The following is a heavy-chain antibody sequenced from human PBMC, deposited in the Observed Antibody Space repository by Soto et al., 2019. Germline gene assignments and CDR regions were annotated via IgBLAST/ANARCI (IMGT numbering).Heavy chain of an antibody. CDR2: ISIYNGNT. CDR3: ARDVRSHDYGHYYYGMDV. J-gene: IGHJ6*02. D-gene: IGHD4-17*01. CDR1: GYTFTSYG. V-gene: IGHV1-18*01. Sequence: GASVKVSCKASGYTFTSYGISWVRQAPGQGLEWIGWISIYNGNTNYAQKLQGRVTMTTDTSTSTAYMELRSLRSDDTAVYYCARDVRSHDYGHYYYGMDVWGQGTTVTVSS.